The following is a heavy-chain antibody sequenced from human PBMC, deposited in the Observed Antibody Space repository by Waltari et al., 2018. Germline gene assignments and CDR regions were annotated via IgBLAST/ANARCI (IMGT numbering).Heavy chain of an antibody. CDR2: IFTSGIT. V-gene: IGHV4-4*07. J-gene: IGHJ4*02. CDR3: ARESGDYSPFDN. D-gene: IGHD4-17*01. CDR1: GGSIRSYY. Sequence: QVQLQESGPGLVKPLEPLSLTCSVSGGSIRSYYWSWIRQPAGKGLEWIGHIFTSGITKYNPSLKSRVTMSVDTSKNQFSLKLTSVTAADTAVYYCARESGDYSPFDNWGQGPLVTVSS.